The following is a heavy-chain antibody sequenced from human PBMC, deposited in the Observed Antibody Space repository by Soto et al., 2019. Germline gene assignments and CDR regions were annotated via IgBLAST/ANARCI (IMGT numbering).Heavy chain of an antibody. CDR1: GGSFSGYY. CDR3: ARDKITGLFDY. Sequence: QVQLQQWGAGLLKPSETLSLTCAVYGGSFSGYYWTWIRQPPGTGLEWIGEINHSGSTNYNPSIKSRVTISVDASKNQFSLKLTSVTAADTAVYDCARDKITGLFDYWGQGTLVTVSS. V-gene: IGHV4-34*01. D-gene: IGHD2-8*02. J-gene: IGHJ4*02. CDR2: INHSGST.